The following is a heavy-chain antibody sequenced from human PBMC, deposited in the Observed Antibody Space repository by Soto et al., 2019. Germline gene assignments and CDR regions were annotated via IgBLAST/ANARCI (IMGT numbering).Heavy chain of an antibody. CDR2: INAGNGNT. J-gene: IGHJ4*02. CDR1: GYTFTLYT. CDR3: AKLGGGYIFGPYLDF. D-gene: IGHD5-18*01. Sequence: QVQIVQSGAEVKKPAASVKVSCKTSGYTFTLYTIHWVRQAPGQGLEWMGWINAGNGNTKYSQRFQGRVTMSRDTSATTAYMELSSLTSEDTAVYYCAKLGGGYIFGPYLDFWGQGTLVTVSS. V-gene: IGHV1-3*01.